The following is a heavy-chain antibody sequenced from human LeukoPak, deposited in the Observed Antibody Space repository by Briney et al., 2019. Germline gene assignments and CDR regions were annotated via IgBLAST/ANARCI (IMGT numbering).Heavy chain of an antibody. V-gene: IGHV3-48*03. J-gene: IGHJ4*02. Sequence: GGSLRLSCAASGFTFSSYEMNWVRQAPGKGLEWVSYISSSGSTIYYADSVKGRFTISRDNAKNSLYLQMNSLRAEDTAVYYCAREGQAWIQLWLRKTRHDFDYWGQGTLVTVSS. CDR3: AREGQAWIQLWLRKTRHDFDY. CDR2: ISSSGSTI. CDR1: GFTFSSYE. D-gene: IGHD5-18*01.